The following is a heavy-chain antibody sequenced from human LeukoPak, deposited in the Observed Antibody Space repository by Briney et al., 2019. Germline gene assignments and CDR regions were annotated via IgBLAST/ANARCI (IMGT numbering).Heavy chain of an antibody. Sequence: ASVKVSCKVSGNSLTELSMHWVRQSPGKRLEWMGGYDPVDSETIYAQKFQGRVTMTEDTSTDTAYMEMTSLRSEDSAVYNCASEHSSSNDYWGQATQVIVSS. D-gene: IGHD6-6*01. J-gene: IGHJ4*02. CDR1: GNSLTELS. CDR3: ASEHSSSNDY. CDR2: YDPVDSET. V-gene: IGHV1-24*01.